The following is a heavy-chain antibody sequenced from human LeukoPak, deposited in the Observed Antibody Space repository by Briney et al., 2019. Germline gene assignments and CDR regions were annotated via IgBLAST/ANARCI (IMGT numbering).Heavy chain of an antibody. Sequence: GGSLRLACAASGFTVSSNYMNWVRQAPGKGLEGVSVVYTGGSTYYSDSVKDRFTISRDNPKNTVYLQVHSLRAEDTAVYYCARDPYGTGAFDYWGQGTQVTVSS. V-gene: IGHV3-66*01. D-gene: IGHD1-1*01. J-gene: IGHJ4*02. CDR3: ARDPYGTGAFDY. CDR1: GFTVSSNY. CDR2: VYTGGST.